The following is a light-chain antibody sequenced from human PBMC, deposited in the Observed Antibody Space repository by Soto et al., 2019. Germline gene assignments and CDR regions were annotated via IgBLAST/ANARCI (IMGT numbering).Light chain of an antibody. CDR1: QCISRW. Sequence: DIQVTQSPSTLSAPVGDRVTITCRASQCISRWLAWYQQKPGRAPKLLIYDASSLESGVPSRFSGSGSGTEFTLTISSLHPDDFASYYCQQYSRDSTFGQGTKVDI. V-gene: IGKV1-5*01. CDR3: QQYSRDST. J-gene: IGKJ1*01. CDR2: DAS.